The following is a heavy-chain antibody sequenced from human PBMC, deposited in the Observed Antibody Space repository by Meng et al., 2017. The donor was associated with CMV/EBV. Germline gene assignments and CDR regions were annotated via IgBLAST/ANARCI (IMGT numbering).Heavy chain of an antibody. CDR1: GYTFTSYD. D-gene: IGHD2-2*01. CDR3: AREGISDQLLSENWFDP. Sequence: ASVKVSCKASGYTFTSYDINWVRQATGQGLEWMGWMKPNSGNTGYAQKFQGRVTITRNTSISTAYMELSSLRSEDTAVYYCAREGISDQLLSENWFDPWGQGTLVTVSS. V-gene: IGHV1-8*03. J-gene: IGHJ5*02. CDR2: MKPNSGNT.